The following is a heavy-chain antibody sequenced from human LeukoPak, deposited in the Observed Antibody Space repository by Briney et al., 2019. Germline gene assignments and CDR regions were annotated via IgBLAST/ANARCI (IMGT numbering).Heavy chain of an antibody. Sequence: SETLALTCTVSGGSISSYYWSWIRQPPGKGLEWIGYIYYSGSTNYNPSLKSRVTISVDTSKNQFSLKLSSVTAADTAVYYCARASYGGYFDYWGQGTLVTVSS. CDR3: ARASYGGYFDY. J-gene: IGHJ4*02. CDR1: GGSISSYY. D-gene: IGHD4-23*01. V-gene: IGHV4-59*01. CDR2: IYYSGST.